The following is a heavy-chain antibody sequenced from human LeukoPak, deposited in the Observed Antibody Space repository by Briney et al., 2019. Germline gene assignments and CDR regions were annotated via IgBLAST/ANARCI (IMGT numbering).Heavy chain of an antibody. CDR3: ARGTTMVTSAFDI. CDR2: IYHSGST. D-gene: IGHD5-18*01. J-gene: IGHJ3*02. V-gene: IGHV4-38-2*01. Sequence: SETLSLTCAVSGYSISSGYYSGWIRQPPGKGLEWFGSIYHSGSTYYNPSLKSRVTISVDTSKNQFSLKLSSVTAADTAVYYCARGTTMVTSAFDIWGQGTMVTVSS. CDR1: GYSISSGYY.